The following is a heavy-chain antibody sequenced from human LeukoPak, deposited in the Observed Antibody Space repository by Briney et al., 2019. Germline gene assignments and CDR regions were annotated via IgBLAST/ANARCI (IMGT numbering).Heavy chain of an antibody. D-gene: IGHD3-22*01. J-gene: IGHJ3*02. CDR1: GGSISSSSYY. CDR3: ARANYYDSSGYSRGAFDI. CDR2: IYYSGSP. Sequence: PSETLSLTCTVSGGSISSSSYYWGWIRQPPGKGLEWIGSIYYSGSPYYNPSLKSRVTISVGTSKSLFSLKLSSVTAADTAVYYCARANYYDSSGYSRGAFDIWGQGTMVTVSS. V-gene: IGHV4-39*01.